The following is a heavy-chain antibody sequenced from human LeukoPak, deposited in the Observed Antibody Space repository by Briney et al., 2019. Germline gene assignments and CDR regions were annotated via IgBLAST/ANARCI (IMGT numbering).Heavy chain of an antibody. D-gene: IGHD3-10*01. J-gene: IGHJ4*02. CDR1: GFTFSSYW. CDR3: AKDGLTMVRGVIITQLDY. Sequence: PGGSLRLSCAASGFTFSSYWMSWVRQAPGKGLEWVANIKQDGSEKYYVDSVKGRFTISRDNSKNTLYLQMNSLRAEDTAVYYCAKDGLTMVRGVIITQLDYWGQGTLVTVSS. V-gene: IGHV3-7*01. CDR2: IKQDGSEK.